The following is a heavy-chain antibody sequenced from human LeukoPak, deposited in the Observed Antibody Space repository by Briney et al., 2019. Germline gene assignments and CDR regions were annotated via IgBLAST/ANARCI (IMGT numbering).Heavy chain of an antibody. CDR3: ARGGVVVPAAKSRAFDI. CDR2: MNLNSGNT. CDR1: GYTFTSYD. V-gene: IGHV1-8*03. J-gene: IGHJ3*02. Sequence: GASVKVSCKASGYTFTSYDINWVRQATGQGLEWMGWMNLNSGNTGYAQKFQGRVTITRNTSISTAYMELSSLRSEDTAVYYCARGGVVVPAAKSRAFDIWGQGTMVTVSS. D-gene: IGHD2-2*01.